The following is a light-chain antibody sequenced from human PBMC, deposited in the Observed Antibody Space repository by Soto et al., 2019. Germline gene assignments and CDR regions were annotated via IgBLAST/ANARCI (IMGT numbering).Light chain of an antibody. V-gene: IGKV1-5*03. Sequence: DFRMTQSHSTLSGSVGDRVTITCRASQTISSWLAWYQQKPGKAPKLLIYKASTLKSGVPSRFSGSGSGTEFTLTISSLQPDDFATYYCQHYNSYSEPFGQVAKAAIK. CDR2: KAS. CDR3: QHYNSYSEP. J-gene: IGKJ1*01. CDR1: QTISSW.